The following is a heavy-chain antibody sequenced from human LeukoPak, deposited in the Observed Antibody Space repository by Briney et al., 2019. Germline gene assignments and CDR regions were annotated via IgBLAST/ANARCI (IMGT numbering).Heavy chain of an antibody. CDR3: ARGPDIVATIDY. D-gene: IGHD5-12*01. V-gene: IGHV4-38-2*02. Sequence: SETLSLTCTVSGYSISSGYYWGWIRQPPGKGLERIGSIYHSGSTYYNPSLKSRVTISVDTSKNQFSLKLSSVTAADTAVYYCARGPDIVATIDYWGQGTLVTVSS. J-gene: IGHJ4*02. CDR2: IYHSGST. CDR1: GYSISSGYY.